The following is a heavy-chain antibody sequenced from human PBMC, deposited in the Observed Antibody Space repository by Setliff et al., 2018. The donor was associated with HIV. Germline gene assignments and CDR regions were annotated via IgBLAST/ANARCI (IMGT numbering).Heavy chain of an antibody. J-gene: IGHJ4*02. CDR2: IYYSGST. CDR1: GGSISSYY. V-gene: IGHV4-59*12. CDR3: AKDPPGFSHFLDY. Sequence: SETLSLTCTVSGGSISSYYWSWIRQPPGKGLEWIGYIYYSGSTNYNPSLKSRVTISVDTVYLQMTGLRVEDTAVYFCAKDPPGFSHFLDYWGQGAVVTVSS.